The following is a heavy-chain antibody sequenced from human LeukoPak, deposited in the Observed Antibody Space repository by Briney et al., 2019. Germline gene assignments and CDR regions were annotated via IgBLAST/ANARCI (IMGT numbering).Heavy chain of an antibody. V-gene: IGHV4-59*01. CDR3: AGASYDSSGVH. J-gene: IGHJ4*02. Sequence: SETLSLTCTVSGGSISSYYWSWIRQPPGKGLEWIGYIYYSGSTNYNPSLKSRVTISVDASKNQFPLKLSSVTAADTAVYYCAGASYDSSGVHWGQGTLVTVSS. CDR1: GGSISSYY. D-gene: IGHD3-22*01. CDR2: IYYSGST.